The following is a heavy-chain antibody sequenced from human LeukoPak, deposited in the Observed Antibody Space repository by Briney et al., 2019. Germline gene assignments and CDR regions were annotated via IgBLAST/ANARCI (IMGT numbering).Heavy chain of an antibody. CDR2: INPNSGGT. CDR1: GGTFTGYY. D-gene: IGHD4-17*01. J-gene: IGHJ6*03. CDR3: ASLYGDYNIYYYYYYMDV. V-gene: IGHV1-2*02. Sequence: ASVKVSCKASGGTFTGYYMHWVRQAPGQGLEWMGWINPNSGGTNYAQKFQGRGTMTRDTSISTAYMEMSRLRSNDTAVYYCASLYGDYNIYYYYYYMDVWGKGTTVTVSS.